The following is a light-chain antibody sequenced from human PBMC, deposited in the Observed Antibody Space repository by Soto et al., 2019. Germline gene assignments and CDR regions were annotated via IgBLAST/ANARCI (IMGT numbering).Light chain of an antibody. V-gene: IGKV2-30*02. Sequence: DVVMTQSPLSLPVTLGQPASISCRSNQSLVHSDGIAFFSLFQQKPGRSPRRLIYKVSYPEPGVPARFSGSGSGTDFALKISRVEAEDVGVYYCMQGTHWPITFGQGTLLEVK. CDR1: QSLVHSDGIAF. CDR3: MQGTHWPIT. CDR2: KVS. J-gene: IGKJ5*01.